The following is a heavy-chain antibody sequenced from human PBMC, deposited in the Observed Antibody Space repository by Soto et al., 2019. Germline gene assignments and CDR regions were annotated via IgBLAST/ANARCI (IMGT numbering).Heavy chain of an antibody. CDR2: INHSGST. Sequence: SETLSLTCAVYGGSFSGYYWSWIRQPPGKGLEWIGEINHSGSTNYNPSLKSRVTISVDTSKNQFSLKLSSVTAADTAVYYCARRGSAPSIRITMIVVVDYFDYWGQGTLVTVSS. V-gene: IGHV4-34*01. CDR1: GGSFSGYY. D-gene: IGHD3-22*01. CDR3: ARRGSAPSIRITMIVVVDYFDY. J-gene: IGHJ4*02.